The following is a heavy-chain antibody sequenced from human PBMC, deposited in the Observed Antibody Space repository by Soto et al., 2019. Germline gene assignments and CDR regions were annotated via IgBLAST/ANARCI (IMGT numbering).Heavy chain of an antibody. CDR3: ASSMWLELGFDY. D-gene: IGHD7-27*01. CDR1: GGTFSSYA. V-gene: IGHV1-69*13. Sequence: GASVKVSCKASGGTFSSYAISWVRQAPGQGLEWMGGIIPFFGTANYAQKFQGRVTITADESTSTAYMELSSLRSEDTAVYYCASSMWLELGFDYWGQGTLVTVSS. J-gene: IGHJ4*02. CDR2: IIPFFGTA.